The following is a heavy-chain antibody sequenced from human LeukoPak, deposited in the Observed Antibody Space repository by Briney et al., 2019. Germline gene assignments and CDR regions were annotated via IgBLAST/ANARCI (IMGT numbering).Heavy chain of an antibody. Sequence: GASVKVSCKASGYSFTSYGISWVRQAPGQGLEWMGRIIPILGIANYAQKFQGRVTITADKSTSTAYMELSSLRSEDTAVYYCARELRYSGYAPMDVWGQGTTVTVSS. CDR3: ARELRYSGYAPMDV. CDR1: GYSFTSYG. D-gene: IGHD5-12*01. J-gene: IGHJ6*02. V-gene: IGHV1-69*04. CDR2: IIPILGIA.